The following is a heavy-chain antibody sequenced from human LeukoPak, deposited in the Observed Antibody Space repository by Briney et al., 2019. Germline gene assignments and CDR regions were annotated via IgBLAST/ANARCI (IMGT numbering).Heavy chain of an antibody. CDR1: GFTFSNYV. CDR2: ITTDGGST. D-gene: IGHD3-9*01. V-gene: IGHV3-64*01. CDR3: ARVRLAIVDC. Sequence: PGGSLGLSCAASGFTFSNYVMHWVRQAPGKGLEFVSSITTDGGSTYYANSVTGRFTISRDNSNNTLYLQMGSLRAEDMADYFCARVRLAIVDCWGQGTLVTVSS. J-gene: IGHJ4*02.